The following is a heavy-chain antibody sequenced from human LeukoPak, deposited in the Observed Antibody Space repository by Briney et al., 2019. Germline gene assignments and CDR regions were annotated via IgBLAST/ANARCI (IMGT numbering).Heavy chain of an antibody. CDR1: GFTFSFYG. Sequence: GGSLRLSCATSGFTFSFYGMRWVRQAPGKGLEWVAFIQYDGSFKFYADSVQGRFSISRDNSKNTLFLQMNSLRADDTALYYCAKTSDQLLYSKFDFWGQGTLVTVSS. J-gene: IGHJ4*02. D-gene: IGHD2-2*02. CDR2: IQYDGSFK. CDR3: AKTSDQLLYSKFDF. V-gene: IGHV3-30*02.